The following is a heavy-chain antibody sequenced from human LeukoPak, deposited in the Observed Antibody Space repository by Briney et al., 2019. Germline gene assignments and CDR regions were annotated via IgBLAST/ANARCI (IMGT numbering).Heavy chain of an antibody. D-gene: IGHD4-17*01. V-gene: IGHV3-48*04. Sequence: GGSLRLSCAASGFTFSSYSMNWVRQAPGKGLEWVSYISSSSSTIYYADSTKGRFTISRDYGKNSLYLQMNSLRAEDTAVYYCAPGELDYWGQGTLVTVSS. CDR3: APGELDY. CDR1: GFTFSSYS. J-gene: IGHJ4*02. CDR2: ISSSSSTI.